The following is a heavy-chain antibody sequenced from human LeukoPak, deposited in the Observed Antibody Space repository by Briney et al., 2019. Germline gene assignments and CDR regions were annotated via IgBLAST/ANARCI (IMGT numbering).Heavy chain of an antibody. Sequence: KSSETLSLTCTVSGDTISSYYWSWIRQPPGKGLEWIGYIHYSGRTNYNPSLKSRVTMSVDTSKNQFSLKLSSVTAADTAVYYCARYYCTDVCYGFDYWGQGALVTVSS. V-gene: IGHV4-59*01. CDR3: ARYYCTDVCYGFDY. CDR1: GDTISSYY. J-gene: IGHJ4*02. D-gene: IGHD2-8*01. CDR2: IHYSGRT.